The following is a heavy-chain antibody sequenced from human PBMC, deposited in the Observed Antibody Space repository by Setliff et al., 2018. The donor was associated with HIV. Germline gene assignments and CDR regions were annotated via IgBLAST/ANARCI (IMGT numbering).Heavy chain of an antibody. CDR3: VLVYYYYYYMDV. V-gene: IGHV1-69*13. J-gene: IGHJ6*03. D-gene: IGHD2-15*01. CDR1: GDTFRNYA. CDR2: IIPPVGAA. Sequence: RASVKVSCKVSGDTFRNYALNWVRQAPGQGLEWMGGIIPPVGAAVYAQNFQGRVTITADESTSTAYMELSSLRSEDTAVYYCVLVYYYYYYMDVWGKGTTVTVSS.